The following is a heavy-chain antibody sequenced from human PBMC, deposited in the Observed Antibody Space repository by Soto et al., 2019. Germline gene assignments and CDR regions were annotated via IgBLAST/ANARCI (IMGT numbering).Heavy chain of an antibody. Sequence: EVQLLESGGGLVQPGGSLRLACASSGLSFNSYAMLWVRQAPGKGLEWVSVISARGGSSYFADSVKGRFTISRDNSKNVLSLEMNNLRAEDTATYVGAKGVIKYSASVDHCGHGTLVLVSS. J-gene: IGHJ4*01. CDR3: AKGVIKYSASVDH. D-gene: IGHD5-12*01. CDR2: ISARGGSS. V-gene: IGHV3-23*01. CDR1: GLSFNSYA.